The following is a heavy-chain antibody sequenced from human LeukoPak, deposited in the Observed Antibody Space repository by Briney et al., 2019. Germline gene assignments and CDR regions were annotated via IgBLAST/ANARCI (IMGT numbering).Heavy chain of an antibody. CDR1: GFTFSSYG. D-gene: IGHD3-22*01. J-gene: IGHJ4*02. Sequence: GGSLRLSCAASGFTFSSYGMHWVRQAPGKGLEWVAVISYDGSNKYYADSVKGRFTISRDNSKNTLYLQMNSLRAEDTAVYYCARDLGDSSGSFDYWGQGTLATVSS. CDR3: ARDLGDSSGSFDY. CDR2: ISYDGSNK. V-gene: IGHV3-30*03.